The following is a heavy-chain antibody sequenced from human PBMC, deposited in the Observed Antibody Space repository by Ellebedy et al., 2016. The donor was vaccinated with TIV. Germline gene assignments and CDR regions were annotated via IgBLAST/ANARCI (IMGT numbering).Heavy chain of an antibody. Sequence: GGSLRLXXAGSGVTLSRHDMHWVRQATGKGLEWVSMISVAGNTKYADSVKGRFTISRDNAKNSLYLQMNSLRAEDTAVYYCAGRGYWGQGTLVTVSS. V-gene: IGHV3-13*01. J-gene: IGHJ4*02. CDR2: ISVAGNT. CDR3: AGRGY. CDR1: GVTLSRHD.